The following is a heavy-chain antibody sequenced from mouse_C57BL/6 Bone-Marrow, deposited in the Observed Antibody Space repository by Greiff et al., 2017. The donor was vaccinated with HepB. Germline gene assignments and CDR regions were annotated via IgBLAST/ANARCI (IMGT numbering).Heavy chain of an antibody. CDR1: GYAFTNYL. Sequence: VQLQQSGAELVRPGTSVKVSCKASGYAFTNYLIEWVKQRPGQGLEWIGVINPGSGGTNYNEKFKGTATLTADKSSSTAYMQLSSLTSEDSAVYFWARMGPYYFDYWGQGTTLTVSS. CDR2: INPGSGGT. V-gene: IGHV1-54*01. CDR3: ARMGPYYFDY. J-gene: IGHJ2*01. D-gene: IGHD4-1*01.